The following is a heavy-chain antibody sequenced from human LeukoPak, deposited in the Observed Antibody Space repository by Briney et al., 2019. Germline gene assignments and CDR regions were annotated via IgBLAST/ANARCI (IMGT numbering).Heavy chain of an antibody. V-gene: IGHV3-23*01. CDR3: AKDCSSTSCYAYYYYYYGMDV. CDR1: GFTFSSYA. Sequence: GGSLRLSRAASGFTFSSYAMSWVRQAPGKGLEWVSANSGSGGSTYYADSVKGRFTISRDNSKNTLYLQMNSLRAEDTAVYYCAKDCSSTSCYAYYYYYYGMDVWGQGTTVTVSS. D-gene: IGHD2-2*01. CDR2: NSGSGGST. J-gene: IGHJ6*02.